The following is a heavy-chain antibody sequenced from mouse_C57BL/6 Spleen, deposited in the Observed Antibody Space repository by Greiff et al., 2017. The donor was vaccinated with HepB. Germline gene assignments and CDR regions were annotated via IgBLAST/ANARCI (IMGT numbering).Heavy chain of an antibody. CDR3: ARGLLRFMDY. D-gene: IGHD2-3*01. Sequence: QVQLQQPGAELVKPGASVKLSCKASGYTFTSYWMQWVKQRPGQGLEWIGEIDPSDSYTNYNQKFKGKATLTVDTSSSTAYMQLSSLTSEDSAVYYCARGLLRFMDYWGQGTSVTVSS. CDR1: GYTFTSYW. CDR2: IDPSDSYT. J-gene: IGHJ4*01. V-gene: IGHV1-50*01.